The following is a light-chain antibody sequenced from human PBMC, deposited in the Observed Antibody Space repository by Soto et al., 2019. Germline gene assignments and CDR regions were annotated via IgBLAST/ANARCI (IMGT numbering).Light chain of an antibody. CDR1: QRIASA. CDR2: QAS. J-gene: IGKJ3*01. V-gene: IGKV1-5*03. CDR3: LQYYDYPLT. Sequence: DIQLTQSPSTLSAYVGDRVTITYRASQRIASAVAWYQQRPGKAPNLLIYQASSLESGVPSRFSGSGSGAEFTLTFTSLQSDDFATYFCLQYYDYPLTFGTGTKVDIK.